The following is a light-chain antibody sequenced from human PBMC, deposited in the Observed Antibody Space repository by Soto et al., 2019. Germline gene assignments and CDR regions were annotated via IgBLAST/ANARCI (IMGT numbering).Light chain of an antibody. J-gene: IGKJ2*01. V-gene: IGKV3-20*01. CDR1: QSISN. Sequence: ENVLTQSPGTLSVSPGEIATLSCRASQSISNLAWYQQKPGQAPRLVIYDTSSRATGIPDRFSGSGSGTDFTLTISRLEPEDVAVYYCLQYGSWYTFGQGTKLEIK. CDR3: LQYGSWYT. CDR2: DTS.